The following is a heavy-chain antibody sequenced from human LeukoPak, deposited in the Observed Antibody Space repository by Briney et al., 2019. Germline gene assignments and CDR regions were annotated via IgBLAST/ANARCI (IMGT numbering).Heavy chain of an antibody. V-gene: IGHV4-4*02. CDR1: GGSILSGNW. J-gene: IGHJ5*02. CDR2: IYHSGST. D-gene: IGHD6-13*01. CDR3: ARMGVAAGSNWLDP. Sequence: PSETLPLTCTVSGGSILSGNWWNWVRQPPGKGLEWIGEIYHSGSTNYNPSLKSRVTISVDKSKSQFSLRLISVTAADTAAYYCARMGVAAGSNWLDPWGQGTLVTVSS.